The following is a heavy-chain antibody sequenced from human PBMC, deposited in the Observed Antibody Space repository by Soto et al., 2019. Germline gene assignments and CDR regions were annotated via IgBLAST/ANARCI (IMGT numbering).Heavy chain of an antibody. CDR1: GYSLTELS. CDR3: AKDGQRTLSYYYGIDV. Sequence: ASVKVSCKVSGYSLTELSMHWVRQAPGKGLEWMGSFDPEDAETIYAQKFQGRVTMSEDTSTGTAFMELRSLRAEDTAVYYCAKDGQRTLSYYYGIDVWGQGTTVTVSS. D-gene: IGHD6-25*01. V-gene: IGHV1-24*01. J-gene: IGHJ6*02. CDR2: FDPEDAET.